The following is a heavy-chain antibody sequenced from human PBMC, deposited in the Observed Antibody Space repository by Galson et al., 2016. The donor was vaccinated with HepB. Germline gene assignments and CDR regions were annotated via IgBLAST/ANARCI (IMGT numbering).Heavy chain of an antibody. D-gene: IGHD3-10*01. CDR3: ERDPPGVPDFALDV. Sequence: SLRLSCAASGFTVSSNCMSWVRQAPGKGLEWVSLICDGGSAYYTDSVKARFTISRDNSKNTLYLQMNNLRPEDAAVYFCERDPPGVPDFALDVWGQGTTVTVSS. CDR1: GFTVSSNC. V-gene: IGHV3-66*01. CDR2: ICDGGSA. J-gene: IGHJ6*02.